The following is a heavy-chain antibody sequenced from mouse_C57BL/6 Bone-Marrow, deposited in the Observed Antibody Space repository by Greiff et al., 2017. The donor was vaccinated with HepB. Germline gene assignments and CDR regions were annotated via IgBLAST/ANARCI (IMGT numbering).Heavy chain of an antibody. CDR1: GYTFTSYW. CDR3: ARKGDYYGSRWYFDV. V-gene: IGHV1-50*01. CDR2: IDPSDSYT. J-gene: IGHJ1*03. D-gene: IGHD1-1*01. Sequence: QVQLKQPGAELVKPGASVKLSCKASGYTFTSYWMQWVKQRPGQGLEWIGEIDPSDSYTNYNQKFKGKATLTVDTSSSTAYMQLSSLTSEDSAVYYCARKGDYYGSRWYFDVWGTGTTVTVSS.